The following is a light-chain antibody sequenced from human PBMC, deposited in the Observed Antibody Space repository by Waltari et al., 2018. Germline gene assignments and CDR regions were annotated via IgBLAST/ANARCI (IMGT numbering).Light chain of an antibody. Sequence: DSQMTKSRSYLSASVGDRVAITCRASQTINNFLNWYQQQPGKAPKLLIYAASSLQSGVPSRFSGSGSGTDFTLTISSLQPEDFATYYCQQSFNTPRTFGRGTKLEIK. V-gene: IGKV1-39*01. CDR1: QTINNF. CDR3: QQSFNTPRT. J-gene: IGKJ2*01. CDR2: AAS.